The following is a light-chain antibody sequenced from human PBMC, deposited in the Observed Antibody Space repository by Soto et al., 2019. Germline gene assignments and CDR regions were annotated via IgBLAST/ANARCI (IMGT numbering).Light chain of an antibody. V-gene: IGLV2-8*01. CDR1: SSDVGGYEH. J-gene: IGLJ2*01. CDR2: DVS. Sequence: QLVLTQPPSASGSPGQSVTLSCTGSSSDVGGYEHVSWYQQHPGRVPKPLIYDVSKRLSGVPDRFSGSKSGNTASLTVSGLQAEDEADYYCSSYAGSDNMIFGGGTKVTVL. CDR3: SSYAGSDNMI.